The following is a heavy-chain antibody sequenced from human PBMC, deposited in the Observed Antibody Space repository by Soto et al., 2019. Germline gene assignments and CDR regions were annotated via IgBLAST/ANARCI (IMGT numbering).Heavy chain of an antibody. D-gene: IGHD2-2*01. J-gene: IGHJ4*02. CDR2: IYYSGST. V-gene: IGHV4-39*01. CDR3: ATIPATTILTDY. CDR1: GGSISGSSYF. Sequence: QLQLQESGPGLVKPSETLSLTCTVSGGSISGSSYFWGWIRQPPGKGLEWIGSIYYSGSTYYNPSLKSRVXXXVXXSKNQFSLKLSSVTAADTAVYYCATIPATTILTDYWGQGTLVTVSS.